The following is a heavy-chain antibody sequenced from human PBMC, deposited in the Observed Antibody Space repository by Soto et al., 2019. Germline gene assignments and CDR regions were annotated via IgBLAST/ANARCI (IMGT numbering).Heavy chain of an antibody. V-gene: IGHV4-4*07. J-gene: IGHJ6*02. CDR1: GGSISSYY. Sequence: SETLSLTCTVSGGSISSYYWGWIRQPAGKGLEWIGRIYTSGSTNYNPSLKSRVTMSVDTSKNQFSLKLSSVTAADTAVYYCARDLVGIVATDETYGMDVWGQGTTVTVSS. D-gene: IGHD5-12*01. CDR2: IYTSGST. CDR3: ARDLVGIVATDETYGMDV.